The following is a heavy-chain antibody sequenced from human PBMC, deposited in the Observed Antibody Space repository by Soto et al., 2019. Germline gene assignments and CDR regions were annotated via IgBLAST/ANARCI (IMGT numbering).Heavy chain of an antibody. D-gene: IGHD5-18*01. Sequence: GGSLRLSCAASGFTFSSYAMHWVRQAPGKGLEWVAVISYDGSNKYYADSVKGRFTISRDNSNNTLYLQMNSLRAEDTAVYYCARAVDTAMVVYGDYGYWGQGTLVTVSS. V-gene: IGHV3-30-3*01. CDR3: ARAVDTAMVVYGDYGY. J-gene: IGHJ4*02. CDR1: GFTFSSYA. CDR2: ISYDGSNK.